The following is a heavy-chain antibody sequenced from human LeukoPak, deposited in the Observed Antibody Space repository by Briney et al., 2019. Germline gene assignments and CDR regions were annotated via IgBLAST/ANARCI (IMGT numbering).Heavy chain of an antibody. CDR2: IIPIFGTA. CDR1: VGTFSSYA. V-gene: IGHV1-69*06. D-gene: IGHD2-2*01. Sequence: SVKVSCKASVGTFSSYAISWVRQAPGQGLEWMGGIIPIFGTANYAQKFQGRVTITADKSTSTAYMELSSLRSEDTAVYYCARGRYCSSTSCPYNWFDPWGQGTLVAVSS. J-gene: IGHJ5*02. CDR3: ARGRYCSSTSCPYNWFDP.